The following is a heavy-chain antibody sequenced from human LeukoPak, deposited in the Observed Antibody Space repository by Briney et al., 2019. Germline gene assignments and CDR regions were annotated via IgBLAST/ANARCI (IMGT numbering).Heavy chain of an antibody. Sequence: ASVKVSCKTSGYTFTDDHLHWVRQAPGQGLEWMGWVNPNSGGTKYAQKFEGRVTITRDTSISTAYMELRRLTSDDTAVYYCARDDGSGSYRGMDVWGQGTTVTVSS. CDR1: GYTFTDDH. V-gene: IGHV1-2*02. CDR2: VNPNSGGT. J-gene: IGHJ6*02. CDR3: ARDDGSGSYRGMDV. D-gene: IGHD3-10*01.